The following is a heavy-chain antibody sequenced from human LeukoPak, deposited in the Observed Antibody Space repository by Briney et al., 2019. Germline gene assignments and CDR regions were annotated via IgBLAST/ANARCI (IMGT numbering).Heavy chain of an antibody. CDR2: IPYDASNN. J-gene: IGHJ3*02. V-gene: IGHV3-30*18. Sequence: GGSLILSCAAPGTIFSNYAMPWGRQAPGKGLEWVAVIPYDASNNYYADSVKGRFTISKANYKNTLFQQRNSLRHDDTALYYCAQESDGLDIWGQGTMVTVSS. CDR3: AQESDGLDI. CDR1: GTIFSNYA.